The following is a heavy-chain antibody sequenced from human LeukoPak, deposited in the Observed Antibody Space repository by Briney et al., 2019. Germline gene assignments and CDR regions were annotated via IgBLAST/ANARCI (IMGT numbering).Heavy chain of an antibody. Sequence: PSETLSLTCAVYGGSFSGYYWSWIRQPPGKGLEWIGEINHSGSTNYNPSLKSRVTISVDTSKNQFPLKLSSVTAADTAVYYCAAVTETYYYYYMDVWGKGTTVTVSS. CDR2: INHSGST. J-gene: IGHJ6*03. V-gene: IGHV4-34*01. CDR3: AAVTETYYYYYMDV. D-gene: IGHD1-20*01. CDR1: GGSFSGYY.